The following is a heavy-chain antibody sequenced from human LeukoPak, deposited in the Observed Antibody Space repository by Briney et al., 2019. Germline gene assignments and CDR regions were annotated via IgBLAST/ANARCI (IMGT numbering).Heavy chain of an antibody. CDR1: GESFSEYY. D-gene: IGHD5-12*01. J-gene: IGHJ5*02. V-gene: IGHV4-34*01. Sequence: PSETLSLTCAVYGESFSEYYWSSIRQPPGKGLEWIGQINHSGGTNYHPSLKTRVTISLDTSKNQVSLKLRSVTAADTAVYYCAFEGPVSGYAFDPWGQGALVAVSS. CDR3: AFEGPVSGYAFDP. CDR2: INHSGGT.